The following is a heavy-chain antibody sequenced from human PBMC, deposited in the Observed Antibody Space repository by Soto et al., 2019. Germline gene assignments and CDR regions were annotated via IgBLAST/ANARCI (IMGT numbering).Heavy chain of an antibody. CDR2: IYYSGST. Sequence: SETLSLTCTVSGGSISSYYWSWIRQPPGKGLEWIGYIYYSGSTNYNPSLKSRVTISVDTSRKQFSLKLSSVTAADTAVYYCARGGRYDFWSGYSGNWFDPWGQGTLVTVPQ. CDR1: GGSISSYY. J-gene: IGHJ5*02. D-gene: IGHD3-3*01. CDR3: ARGGRYDFWSGYSGNWFDP. V-gene: IGHV4-59*01.